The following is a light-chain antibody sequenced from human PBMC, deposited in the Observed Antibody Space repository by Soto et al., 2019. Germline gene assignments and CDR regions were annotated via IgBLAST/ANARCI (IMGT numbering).Light chain of an antibody. Sequence: QSVLTQPPSASGTPGQRVTISCSGGASNMGKNAVNWYQQLPGAAPKLLIYRSDQRSSGVPDRFSGSKSGTSASLAISGLQSEDEADYYCAAWDASLTGWVFGGGTKLTVL. J-gene: IGLJ3*02. V-gene: IGLV1-44*01. CDR3: AAWDASLTGWV. CDR1: ASNMGKNA. CDR2: RSD.